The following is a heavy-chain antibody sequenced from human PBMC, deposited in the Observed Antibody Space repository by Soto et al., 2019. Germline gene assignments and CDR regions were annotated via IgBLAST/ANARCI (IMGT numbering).Heavy chain of an antibody. CDR1: GYSISSGYY. J-gene: IGHJ4*02. D-gene: IGHD6-13*01. V-gene: IGHV4-38-2*01. CDR3: AGVRAGGDSSGRFDL. Sequence: ETLSLTCAVSGYSISSGYYWGWIRQPPAKGLEWVGRISHSGSTYYNPSLKSRDTNSEDNSKKQCSLRLTSVTAAYRAVYYCAGVRAGGDSSGRFDLWGQGTLVTVSS. CDR2: ISHSGST.